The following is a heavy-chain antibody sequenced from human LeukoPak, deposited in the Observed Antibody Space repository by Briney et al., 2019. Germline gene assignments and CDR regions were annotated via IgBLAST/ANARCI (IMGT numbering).Heavy chain of an antibody. CDR2: ISYSGSA. Sequence: SETLSLTCTVSSGSISSDYWSWIRQPPGKGLEWIGYISYSGSANYNPSLKTRVTISIDKSKNQFSLKMTSVTAADTAVYYCARPATTVLLAFDYWGQGTLVTVSS. J-gene: IGHJ4*02. D-gene: IGHD4/OR15-4a*01. V-gene: IGHV4-59*01. CDR1: SGSISSDY. CDR3: ARPATTVLLAFDY.